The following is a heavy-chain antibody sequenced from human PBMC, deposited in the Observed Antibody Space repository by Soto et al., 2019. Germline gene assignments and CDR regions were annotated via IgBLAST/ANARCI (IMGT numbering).Heavy chain of an antibody. D-gene: IGHD5-12*01. J-gene: IGHJ6*02. CDR3: TTLGYDYYYYYYGMDV. CDR2: IKSKTDGGTT. V-gene: IGHV3-15*07. CDR1: GFTFSNAW. Sequence: EVQLVESGGGLVKPGGSLGLSCAASGFTFSNAWMNWVRQAPGKGLEWVGRIKSKTDGGTTDYAAPVKGRFTISRDDSKNTLYLQMNSLKTEDTAVYYCTTLGYDYYYYYYGMDVWGQGTTVTVSS.